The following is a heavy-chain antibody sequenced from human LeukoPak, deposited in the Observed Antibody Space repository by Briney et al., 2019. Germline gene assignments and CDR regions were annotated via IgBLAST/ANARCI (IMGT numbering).Heavy chain of an antibody. CDR3: AKGSGSGWYGWFAP. CDR1: GYTFSSYA. V-gene: IGHV3-23*01. CDR2: ISGRGSDGDR. Sequence: PGGSLRLSCAASGYTFSSYAMSWVRQAPGKGLEWVSGISGRGSDGDRYYADSAKGRFTISRDNSKNTVYLQMNSLRAEDTALYYCAKGSGSGWYGWFAPWGQGTLVTVSS. D-gene: IGHD6-19*01. J-gene: IGHJ5*02.